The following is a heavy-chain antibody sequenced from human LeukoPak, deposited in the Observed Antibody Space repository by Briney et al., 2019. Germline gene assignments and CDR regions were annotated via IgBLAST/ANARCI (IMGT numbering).Heavy chain of an antibody. Sequence: ASVKVSCKTPGYTFTDYYLHWVRQAPGQGLEWMGWINPNSGGTSSAQKFQGRVTMTRDTSITTVYMEVSWLTSDDTAIYYCARADRLHGGPYLIGPWGQGTLVTVSS. J-gene: IGHJ5*02. D-gene: IGHD2-21*01. CDR3: ARADRLHGGPYLIGP. V-gene: IGHV1-2*02. CDR1: GYTFTDYY. CDR2: INPNSGGT.